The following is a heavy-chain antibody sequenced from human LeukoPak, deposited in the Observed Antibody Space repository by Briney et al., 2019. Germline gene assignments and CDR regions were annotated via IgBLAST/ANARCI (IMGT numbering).Heavy chain of an antibody. V-gene: IGHV1-69*06. Sequence: ASVKVSCKASGGTFSSYAISWVRQAPGQGLEWMGGIIPIFGTANYAQKFQGRVTITADRSTSTAYMELSSLRSEDTAVYYCARVAGRIAVAGHYFDYWGQGTLVTVSS. CDR1: GGTFSSYA. D-gene: IGHD6-19*01. CDR3: ARVAGRIAVAGHYFDY. CDR2: IIPIFGTA. J-gene: IGHJ4*02.